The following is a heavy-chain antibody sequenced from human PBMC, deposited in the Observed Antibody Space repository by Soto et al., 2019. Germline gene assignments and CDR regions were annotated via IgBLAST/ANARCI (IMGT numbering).Heavy chain of an antibody. CDR2: ISYDGSNK. D-gene: IGHD5-12*01. CDR3: AKDRRWLQPYYFDY. CDR1: GFTFSSYG. Sequence: QVQLVESGGGVVQPGRSLRLSCAASGFTFSSYGMHWVRQAPGKGLEWVAVISYDGSNKYYADSVKGRFTISRDNSKNTMYLQMNSLRAEDTAVYYCAKDRRWLQPYYFDYWGQGTLVTVSS. V-gene: IGHV3-30*18. J-gene: IGHJ4*02.